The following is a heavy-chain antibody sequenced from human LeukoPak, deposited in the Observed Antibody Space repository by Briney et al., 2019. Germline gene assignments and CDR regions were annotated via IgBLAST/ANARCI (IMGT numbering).Heavy chain of an antibody. Sequence: PGGSLRLSCTASGFSFGDYAMSWVRLAPGKGRGWVCFIRIKTYGGATEYAASVKGRFTISRDNSKSTAYLQMNSLKTEDTAVYYCTREGRGYSYGWGQGTLVTVSS. CDR3: TREGRGYSYG. D-gene: IGHD5-18*01. CDR1: GFSFGDYA. V-gene: IGHV3-49*04. J-gene: IGHJ4*02. CDR2: IRIKTYGGAT.